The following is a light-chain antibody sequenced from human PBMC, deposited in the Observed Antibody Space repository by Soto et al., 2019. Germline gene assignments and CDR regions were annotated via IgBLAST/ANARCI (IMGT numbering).Light chain of an antibody. CDR2: EVT. CDR1: SSDVGRYNY. J-gene: IGLJ2*01. CDR3: SSYAGNSNLI. Sequence: QSVLTQPPSASGSPGQSVTISCTGTSSDVGRYNYVSWYQQHPGKAPKLIIYEVTNRPSGVPDRFSGSKSDNTASLTVSGLQAEDEADYYCSSYAGNSNLIFGGGTKLTVL. V-gene: IGLV2-8*01.